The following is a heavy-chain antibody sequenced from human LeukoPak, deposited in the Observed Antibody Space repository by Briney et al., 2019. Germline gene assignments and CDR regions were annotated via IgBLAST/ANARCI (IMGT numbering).Heavy chain of an antibody. Sequence: GASVKVSCKASGYTFTGYYMHWVRQAPGQGLEWMGWINPNSVGTNYAQKCQGRVTMTRDTSISTAYMELSRLRSDDTAVYYWARFRVVPAAMGAFDIWGQGKMVTVSS. V-gene: IGHV1-2*02. CDR3: ARFRVVPAAMGAFDI. J-gene: IGHJ3*02. CDR2: INPNSVGT. CDR1: GYTFTGYY. D-gene: IGHD2-2*01.